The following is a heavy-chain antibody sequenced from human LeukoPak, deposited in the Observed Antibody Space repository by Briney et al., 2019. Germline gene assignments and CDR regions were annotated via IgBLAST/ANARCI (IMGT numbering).Heavy chain of an antibody. CDR3: ARLVGATEFDY. CDR1: GLTFSSYG. Sequence: GGSLRLSCAASGLTFSSYGMHWVRQAPGKGLEWVAVISYDGSKKNYVDSVKDRFTISRDNAKNSLYLQMNSLRDEDTAVYYCARLVGATEFDYWGQGTLVTVSS. J-gene: IGHJ4*02. V-gene: IGHV3-30*03. CDR2: ISYDGSKK. D-gene: IGHD1-26*01.